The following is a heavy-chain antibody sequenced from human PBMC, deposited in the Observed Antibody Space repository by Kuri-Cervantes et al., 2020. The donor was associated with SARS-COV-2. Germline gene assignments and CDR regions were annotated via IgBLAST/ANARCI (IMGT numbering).Heavy chain of an antibody. Sequence: SGPTLVKPTETLTVTCTFSGFSLNTNGNRVSWIRQTPGKALEWLARIDWDDDKFYSTSLKSRLIISKDTSKNQVVLTLPNVDPGDTGTYYCARMGDGYDFEYWGQGTVVAVSS. J-gene: IGHJ4*02. CDR3: ARMGDGYDFEY. V-gene: IGHV2-70*04. CDR2: IDWDDDK. D-gene: IGHD5-24*01. CDR1: GFSLNTNGNR.